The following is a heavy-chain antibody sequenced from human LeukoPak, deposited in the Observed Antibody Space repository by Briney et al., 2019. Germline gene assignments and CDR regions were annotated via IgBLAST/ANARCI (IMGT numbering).Heavy chain of an antibody. Sequence: PGGSLRLSCAASGFTFSSYGMHWVRQAPGKGLEWVAVISYDGSNKYYADSVKGRFTISRDNSKNTLYLQMNSLRAEDTAVYYCAKCEGDDILTGYFTLGDYWGQGTLVTVSS. V-gene: IGHV3-30*18. CDR3: AKCEGDDILTGYFTLGDY. CDR1: GFTFSSYG. CDR2: ISYDGSNK. J-gene: IGHJ4*02. D-gene: IGHD3-9*01.